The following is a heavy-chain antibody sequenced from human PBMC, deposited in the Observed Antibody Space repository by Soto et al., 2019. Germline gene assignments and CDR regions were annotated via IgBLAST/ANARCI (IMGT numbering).Heavy chain of an antibody. CDR2: MNPNSGNT. D-gene: IGHD3-10*01. V-gene: IGHV1-8*01. Sequence: ASVKVSCKASGYTFTSYDINWVRQATGQGLEWMGWMNPNSGNTGYAQKFQGRVTMTRNTSISTAYMELSSLRSEDTAVYHCAKGFYFGSGSYRYFDYWGLGTLVTVS. CDR3: AKGFYFGSGSYRYFDY. CDR1: GYTFTSYD. J-gene: IGHJ4*02.